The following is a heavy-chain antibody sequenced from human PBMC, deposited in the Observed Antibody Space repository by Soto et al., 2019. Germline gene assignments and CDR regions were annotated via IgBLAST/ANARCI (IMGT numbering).Heavy chain of an antibody. V-gene: IGHV3-74*01. CDR1: GFTFSSYW. CDR3: ERPAMVRVGAFDI. Sequence: GSLRLSCAASGFTFSSYWMHWVRQAPGKGLVWVSRINSDGSGTSYADSVKGRFTISRDNAKNTLYLQMNSLRAEDTAVYYCERPAMVRVGAFDIWGQGTMVTVSS. CDR2: INSDGSGT. J-gene: IGHJ3*02. D-gene: IGHD5-18*01.